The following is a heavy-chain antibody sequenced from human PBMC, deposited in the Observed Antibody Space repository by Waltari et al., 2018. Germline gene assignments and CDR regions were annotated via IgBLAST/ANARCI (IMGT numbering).Heavy chain of an antibody. J-gene: IGHJ4*02. CDR3: ATRGLVIPATITPYYYDS. D-gene: IGHD2-2*02. CDR2: ISDGGEKT. CDR1: GSTFSHYA. V-gene: IGHV3-23*04. Sequence: EVQLAESGGGLVQPGGSLRLSCEASGSTFSHYAIMWVRHAPGKGLEWVSVISDGGEKTYHADSVKGRFTISRDNSRNTVFLLLSSLRAEDTARYYCATRGLVIPATITPYYYDSWGQGTLVTVSS.